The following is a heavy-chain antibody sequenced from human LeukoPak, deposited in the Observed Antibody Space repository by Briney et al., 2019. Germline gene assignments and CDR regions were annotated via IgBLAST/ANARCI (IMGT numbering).Heavy chain of an antibody. CDR2: ISYDGSNK. V-gene: IGHV3-30-3*01. CDR1: GFTFSSYA. J-gene: IGHJ4*02. Sequence: GRSLRLSCAASGFTFSSYAMHWVRQAPGKGLEWVAVISYDGSNKYYADSVKGRFTISRDNSKNTLYLQMNSLRAEDMAVYYCATEEFDYWGQGTLVTVSS. CDR3: ATEEFDY.